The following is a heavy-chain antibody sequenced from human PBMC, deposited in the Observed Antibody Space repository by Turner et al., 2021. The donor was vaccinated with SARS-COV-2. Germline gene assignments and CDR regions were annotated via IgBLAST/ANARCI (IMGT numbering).Heavy chain of an antibody. J-gene: IGHJ4*02. CDR3: AGHSPELRGDYFDY. Sequence: QLQLQESGPGLVKPSETLSLTCPVAGGSISSSSYYWGWIRQPPGQGLELIGSIYYSRSTYYNPSLKSRVTISVETTKNQFSLRLSSVAAADTTVYYCAGHSPELRGDYFDYWGQGTLVTVSS. D-gene: IGHD1-26*01. CDR2: IYYSRST. V-gene: IGHV4-39*01. CDR1: GGSISSSSYY.